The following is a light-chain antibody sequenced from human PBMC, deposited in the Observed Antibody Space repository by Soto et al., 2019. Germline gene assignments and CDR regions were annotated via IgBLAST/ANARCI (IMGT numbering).Light chain of an antibody. CDR2: DAS. Sequence: EIVLTQSQATLSLSPGERATLSCSASQSVSSYLAWYQQKPGQAPRLLLYDASNRATGIPARFSGSGSGTDFTLAISSLEPEDFALYYCQQRRDWPLTFGGGTKVEI. CDR1: QSVSSY. V-gene: IGKV3-11*01. CDR3: QQRRDWPLT. J-gene: IGKJ4*01.